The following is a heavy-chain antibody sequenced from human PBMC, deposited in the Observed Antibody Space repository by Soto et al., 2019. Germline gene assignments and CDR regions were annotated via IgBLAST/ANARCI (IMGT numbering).Heavy chain of an antibody. Sequence: QITLKESGPTLVKPTQPLTLTCTFSGFSLSTSGVGVGWIRQPPGKALEWLALIYWDDDKRYSPSLKSRLTINKDTSKYQVVLRLTDMDPVDTATYYCAHSDGDYVGAANLDYWGQGTLVTVSS. J-gene: IGHJ4*02. V-gene: IGHV2-5*02. CDR3: AHSDGDYVGAANLDY. D-gene: IGHD4-17*01. CDR2: IYWDDDK. CDR1: GFSLSTSGVG.